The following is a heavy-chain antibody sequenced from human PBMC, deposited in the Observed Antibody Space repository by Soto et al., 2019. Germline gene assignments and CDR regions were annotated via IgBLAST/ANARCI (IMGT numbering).Heavy chain of an antibody. Sequence: SVKVSCKASGGTFSSYAISWVRQAPGQGLEWMGGIIPIFGTANYAQKFQGRVTITADESTSTAYMELSSLRSEDTAVYYCARGYYDSSGYTYYYYGMDVWGQGTTVTVSS. V-gene: IGHV1-69*13. CDR1: GGTFSSYA. CDR2: IIPIFGTA. J-gene: IGHJ6*02. D-gene: IGHD3-22*01. CDR3: ARGYYDSSGYTYYYYGMDV.